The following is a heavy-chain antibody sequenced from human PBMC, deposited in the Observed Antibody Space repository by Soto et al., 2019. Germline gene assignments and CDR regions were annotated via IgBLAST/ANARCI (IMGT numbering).Heavy chain of an antibody. V-gene: IGHV3-23*01. CDR1: GFTLSSYA. D-gene: IGHD5-12*01. CDR3: AKDRYSGYDYSDY. CDR2: ISGSGGST. Sequence: GGSLRLPCAASGFTLSSYAMSWVPPAPGKGLEWVSAISGSGGSTYYADSVKGRFTISRDNSKNTLYLQMNSLRAEDTAVYYCAKDRYSGYDYSDYWGQGTLVTVSS. J-gene: IGHJ4*02.